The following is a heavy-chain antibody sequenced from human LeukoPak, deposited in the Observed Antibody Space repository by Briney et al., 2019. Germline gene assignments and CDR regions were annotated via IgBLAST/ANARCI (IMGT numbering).Heavy chain of an antibody. J-gene: IGHJ4*02. CDR1: GFTVSSNY. CDR3: ARGLDYGDYFDY. D-gene: IGHD4-17*01. V-gene: IGHV3-53*01. CDR2: FYSVGST. Sequence: GGSLRLSCAASGFTVSSNYMSWVRLAQGKGLEWVSLFYSVGSTYYADSVKGRFTISRDNSKNTLYLQMNSLRAEDTAVYYCARGLDYGDYFDYWGQGTLVTVSS.